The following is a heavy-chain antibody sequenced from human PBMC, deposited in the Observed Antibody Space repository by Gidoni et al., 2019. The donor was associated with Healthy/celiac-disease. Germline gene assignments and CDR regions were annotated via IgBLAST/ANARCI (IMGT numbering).Heavy chain of an antibody. CDR2: IIPIFGTA. V-gene: IGHV1-69*01. Sequence: QVQLVQSGAEVQNPASSVKVSCKASGGTFSSYAISWVRQAPGQGLEWMGGIIPIFGTANYAQKFQGRVTITADEYTSTAYMELSSLRSEDTAVYYCARSEGGTTVTDYWGQGTLVTVSS. D-gene: IGHD4-4*01. CDR1: GGTFSSYA. J-gene: IGHJ4*02. CDR3: ARSEGGTTVTDY.